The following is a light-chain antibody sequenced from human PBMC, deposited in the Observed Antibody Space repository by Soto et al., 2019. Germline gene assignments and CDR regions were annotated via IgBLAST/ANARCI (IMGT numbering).Light chain of an antibody. CDR1: SSNIGKNY. V-gene: IGLV1-51*02. J-gene: IGLJ2*01. Sequence: QSVLTQPPSVSAASGQKVTISCSGSSSNIGKNYVSWYQQLPGTAPKLLIYETNKRPSGIPDRFSGSKSGTSATLGISGLQTGDEADYYRGTWDTSLAVVLFGGGTKLTVL. CDR2: ETN. CDR3: GTWDTSLAVVL.